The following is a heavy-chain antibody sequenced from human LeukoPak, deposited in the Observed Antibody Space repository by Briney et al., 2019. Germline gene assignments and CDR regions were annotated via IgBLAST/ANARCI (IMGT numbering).Heavy chain of an antibody. CDR3: ARDSTTSSLADP. CDR1: GYTFTSYH. V-gene: IGHV1-46*01. D-gene: IGHD2-2*01. J-gene: IGHJ5*02. Sequence: ASVKVSCKASGYTFTSYHMHWVRQAPGQGLEWMGIINPSGGGTSYAQKFQGRVTMTRDTSTSTVYMELRSLRSEDTAVYYCARDSTTSSLADPWGQGTLVTVSS. CDR2: INPSGGGT.